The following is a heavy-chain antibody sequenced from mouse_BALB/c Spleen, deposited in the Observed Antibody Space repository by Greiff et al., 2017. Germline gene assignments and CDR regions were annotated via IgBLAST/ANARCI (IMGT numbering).Heavy chain of an antibody. V-gene: IGHV1-12*01. CDR3: ARQGNYGYDDEGGTYFDV. CDR1: GYTFTSYN. Sequence: LQQPGAELVKPGASVKMSCKASGYTFTSYNMHWVKQTPGQGLEWIGAIYPGNGDTSYNQKFKGKATLTADKSSSTAYMQLSSLTSEDSAVYYCARQGNYGYDDEGGTYFDVWGAGTTVTVSS. CDR2: IYPGNGDT. J-gene: IGHJ1*01. D-gene: IGHD2-2*01.